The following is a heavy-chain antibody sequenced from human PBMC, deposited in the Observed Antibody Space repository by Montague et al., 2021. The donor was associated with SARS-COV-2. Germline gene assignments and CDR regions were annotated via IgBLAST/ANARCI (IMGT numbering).Heavy chain of an antibody. CDR2: IHHGGST. Sequence: ETLSLTCAVHGGSFSTYSWNWIRQPPGKGLEWIGEIHHGGSTNYNPSLKSRVTISADTSKNQFSLKLTSVAAADTAVYYCARLGDGVVPSPILGVGPYYSYYYMDVWDKGTTVTVSS. D-gene: IGHD3-10*01. V-gene: IGHV4-34*01. CDR3: ARLGDGVVPSPILGVGPYYSYYYMDV. CDR1: GGSFSTYS. J-gene: IGHJ6*03.